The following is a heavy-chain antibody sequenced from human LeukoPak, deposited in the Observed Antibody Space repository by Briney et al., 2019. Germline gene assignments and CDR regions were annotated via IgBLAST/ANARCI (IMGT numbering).Heavy chain of an antibody. D-gene: IGHD6-13*01. CDR1: GFTFSSFW. CDR2: IKTDGGEK. Sequence: GGSLRLSCAASGFTFSSFWMSWVRQAPGKGLEWVANIKTDGGEKYYVDSVKGRFTISRDNAKNSLSLQMNSLSAEDTAVYYCTRDWGGVAAGIDYWGQGTLVTVSS. CDR3: TRDWGGVAAGIDY. J-gene: IGHJ4*02. V-gene: IGHV3-7*01.